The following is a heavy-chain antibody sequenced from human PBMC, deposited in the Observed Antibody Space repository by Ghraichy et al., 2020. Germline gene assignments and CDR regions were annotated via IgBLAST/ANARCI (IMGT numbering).Heavy chain of an antibody. J-gene: IGHJ4*02. CDR1: GFAFSSYA. Sequence: GGSLRLSCAASGFAFSSYAMYWVRQAPGKGLEWVSVVGGSSGGSYYSDSVKGRFTISRDNSKNTVYLEMNSLRADDTALYVCAKTGDSSGWKYFDHWGQGTRVTVSS. CDR2: VGGSSGGS. V-gene: IGHV3-23*01. CDR3: AKTGDSSGWKYFDH. D-gene: IGHD3-16*01.